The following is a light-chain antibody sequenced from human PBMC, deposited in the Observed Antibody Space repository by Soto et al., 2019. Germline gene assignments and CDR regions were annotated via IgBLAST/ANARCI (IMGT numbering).Light chain of an antibody. V-gene: IGKV3-20*01. Sequence: EIVLTQSPGTLSLSPGERATLSCRASQSVTSGYLGWCQQKPGQAPRLLIYGASSRATGISDRFSGSGSGTDFTLTISRLEPEDFAVYYCQQYATSPPMYSFGQGTKVEIK. CDR2: GAS. CDR3: QQYATSPPMYS. CDR1: QSVTSGY. J-gene: IGKJ2*01.